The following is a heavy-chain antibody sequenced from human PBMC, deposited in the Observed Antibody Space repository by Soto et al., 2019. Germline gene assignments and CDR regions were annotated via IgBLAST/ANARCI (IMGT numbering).Heavy chain of an antibody. J-gene: IGHJ6*03. D-gene: IGHD2-2*01. Sequence: PSETLSLTCTVSGGSISSYYWSWIRQHPGKGLEWIGYIYYSGSTNYNPSLKSRVTISVDTSKNQFSLKLSSVTAADTAVYYCAKGRGYCSSTSCLRTRPYYYYMDVWGKGTTVTVSS. V-gene: IGHV4-59*01. CDR2: IYYSGST. CDR3: AKGRGYCSSTSCLRTRPYYYYMDV. CDR1: GGSISSYY.